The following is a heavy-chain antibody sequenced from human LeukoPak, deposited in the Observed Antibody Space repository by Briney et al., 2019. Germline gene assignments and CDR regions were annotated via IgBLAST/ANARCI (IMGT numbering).Heavy chain of an antibody. CDR3: ARGKYRQLGVDYC. CDR2: INPNSGGT. J-gene: IGHJ4*02. V-gene: IGHV1-2*02. CDR1: GYTFTSYY. Sequence: ASVKVSCKASGYTFTSYYMHWVRQAPGQGLEWMGWINPNSGGTNYAQKFQGRVTMTRDTSISTAYMELTSLRSDDTAVYYCARGKYRQLGVDYCWGQGTLVTVSS. D-gene: IGHD3-10*01.